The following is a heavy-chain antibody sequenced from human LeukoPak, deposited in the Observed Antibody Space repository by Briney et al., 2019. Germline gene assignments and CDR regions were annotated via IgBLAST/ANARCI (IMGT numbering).Heavy chain of an antibody. CDR3: ARVDIHSGGNYGMDV. Sequence: SETLSLTCTVSGGSISSGGYYWSWVRQHPGKGLEWIGYIYYSGSTYYNPSLKSRVTISVDTSKNQFSLTLTSVTAADTAVFYCARVDIHSGGNYGMDVWGQGTTVTVSS. V-gene: IGHV4-31*03. J-gene: IGHJ6*02. CDR1: GGSISSGGYY. D-gene: IGHD2-15*01. CDR2: IYYSGST.